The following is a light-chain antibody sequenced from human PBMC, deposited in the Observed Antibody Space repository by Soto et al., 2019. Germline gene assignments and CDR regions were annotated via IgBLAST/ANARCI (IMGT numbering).Light chain of an antibody. CDR1: HDISTY. CDR2: EAS. CDR3: QESYSTPSVT. V-gene: IGKV1-39*01. Sequence: DIQLTQSPSLLSASVGDRVTITCRASHDISTYLAWYQQKPGKAPKLMIYEASTLQSGVPSRFSGSGSGTDFTLTISSLQPEDFATYYCQESYSTPSVTFGPGTKVDIK. J-gene: IGKJ3*01.